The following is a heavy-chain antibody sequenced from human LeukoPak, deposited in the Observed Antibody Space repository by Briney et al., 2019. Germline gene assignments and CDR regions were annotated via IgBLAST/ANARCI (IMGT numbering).Heavy chain of an antibody. J-gene: IGHJ3*02. V-gene: IGHV3-30*01. CDR2: ISYDGSNK. CDR3: ARDSSSWYPNAFDI. Sequence: PGRSLRLSCAASGFTFSSYAMHWVRQAPGKGLEWVAVISYDGSNKYYADSVKGRLTISRDNSKNTLYLQMNSLRAEDTAVYYCARDSSSWYPNAFDIWGQGTMVTVSS. CDR1: GFTFSSYA. D-gene: IGHD6-13*01.